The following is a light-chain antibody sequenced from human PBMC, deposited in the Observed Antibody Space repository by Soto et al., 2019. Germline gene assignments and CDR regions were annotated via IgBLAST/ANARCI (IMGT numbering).Light chain of an antibody. V-gene: IGLV1-51*02. CDR1: SSNLGNNY. J-gene: IGLJ2*01. CDR3: GTWDSSLSAVV. Sequence: QSVLTQPPLVSAAPGQKVTISCSGSSSNLGNNYVSWYQQLPGTAPKLPIYENNKRPSGIPDRFSGSKSGTSATLGITGLQTGDEADYYCGTWDSSLSAVVFGGGTKVTVL. CDR2: ENN.